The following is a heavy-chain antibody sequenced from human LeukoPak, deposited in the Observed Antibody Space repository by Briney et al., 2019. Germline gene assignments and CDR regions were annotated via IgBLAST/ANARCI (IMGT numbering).Heavy chain of an antibody. V-gene: IGHV3-64*01. J-gene: IGHJ6*02. D-gene: IGHD1-26*01. CDR1: GFTFSRYS. CDR3: ARDPGASPSYYYYAMDV. CDR2: ISSNGGST. Sequence: GGSLRLSCAASGFTFSRYSMHWVRQAPGKGLENVSAISSNGGSTYYANSVKGRFTISRDNSKNTLYLQMGSLRAEDMAVCYCARDPGASPSYYYYAMDVWGQGTTVTVSS.